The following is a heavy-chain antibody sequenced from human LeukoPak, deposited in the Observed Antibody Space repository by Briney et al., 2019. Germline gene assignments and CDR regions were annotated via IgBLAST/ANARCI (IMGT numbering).Heavy chain of an antibody. CDR2: IKTDGSST. Sequence: GGSLRLSCAASGFTFSSYWMHWVRQGPGKGLVWVSRIKTDGSSTSYADSVKGRFTISRDNAKNTLYLQMNSLRAEDTAVYYCARAIGYYYDAFDIWGQGTMVTVFS. CDR3: ARAIGYYYDAFDI. J-gene: IGHJ3*02. CDR1: GFTFSSYW. V-gene: IGHV3-74*01. D-gene: IGHD3-10*01.